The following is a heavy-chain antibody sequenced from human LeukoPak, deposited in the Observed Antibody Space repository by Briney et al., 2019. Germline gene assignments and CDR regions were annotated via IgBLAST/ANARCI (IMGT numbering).Heavy chain of an antibody. Sequence: PSETLSLTCAVSGVSVGTGGYSWNWVRQPPGKGLEWIGYIYHSGSSFYNPSLKSRLTIPVDRSKNQFSLKLSSVTAADTAVYYCVSAYCGGDCYHSLLTDWGQGALVTVSS. CDR1: GVSVGTGGYS. J-gene: IGHJ4*02. D-gene: IGHD2-21*02. CDR2: IYHSGSS. CDR3: VSAYCGGDCYHSLLTD. V-gene: IGHV4-30-2*01.